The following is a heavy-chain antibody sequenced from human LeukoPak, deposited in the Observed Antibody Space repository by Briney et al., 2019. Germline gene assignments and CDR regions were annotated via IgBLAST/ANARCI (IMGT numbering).Heavy chain of an antibody. D-gene: IGHD3-10*01. Sequence: SETLSLTCAVYGGPFGVYYWSWVRQPPGKGLEWIGEINHSGSTNYDPSLKSRVTISVDTSKNHFSLKLSSVTAADTAVYYCAGPGAGDLDYWGQGTLVTVSS. CDR1: GGPFGVYY. V-gene: IGHV4-34*01. J-gene: IGHJ4*02. CDR3: AGPGAGDLDY. CDR2: INHSGST.